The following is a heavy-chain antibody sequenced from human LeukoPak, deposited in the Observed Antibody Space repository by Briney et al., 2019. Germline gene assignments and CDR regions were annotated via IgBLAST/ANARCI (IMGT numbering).Heavy chain of an antibody. V-gene: IGHV3-30*18. Sequence: PGGSLRLSCAASGFTFSRYGMHWVRQAPGKGLEWVAVVSYDGPNKYYADSVKGRFTISRDNSKNTLYMQMNSLRAEDTAVCYCAKGMAAYGSGSLFDYWGQGTLVTVSS. CDR3: AKGMAAYGSGSLFDY. D-gene: IGHD3-10*01. J-gene: IGHJ4*02. CDR2: VSYDGPNK. CDR1: GFTFSRYG.